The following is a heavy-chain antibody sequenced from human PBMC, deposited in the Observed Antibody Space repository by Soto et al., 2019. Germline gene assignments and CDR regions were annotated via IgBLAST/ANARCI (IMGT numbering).Heavy chain of an antibody. J-gene: IGHJ6*03. CDR2: IYYSGST. CDR3: ARHITIFGVVPPRYYYYMDV. CDR1: GGSISSYY. D-gene: IGHD3-3*01. V-gene: IGHV4-59*08. Sequence: PSETLSLTCTVSGGSISSYYWSWILQPPGKGLEWIGYIYYSGSTNYNPSLKSRVTISVDTSKNQFSLKLSSVTAADTAVYYCARHITIFGVVPPRYYYYMDVWGKGTTVTVSS.